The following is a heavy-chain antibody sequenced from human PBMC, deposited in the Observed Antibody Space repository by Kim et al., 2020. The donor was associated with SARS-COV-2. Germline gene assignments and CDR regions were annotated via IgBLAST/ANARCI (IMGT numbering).Heavy chain of an antibody. J-gene: IGHJ6*02. CDR3: ARDLDYYGMDV. V-gene: IGHV3-66*01. CDR2: ST. Sequence: STYDADSVKGRFNISRDNSKNTLYLHMNSLRAEDTAVYYCARDLDYYGMDVWGQGTTVTVSS.